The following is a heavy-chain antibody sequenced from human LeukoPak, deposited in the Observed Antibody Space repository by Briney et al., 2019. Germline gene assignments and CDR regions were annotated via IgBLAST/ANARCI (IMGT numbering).Heavy chain of an antibody. CDR1: GFTFSSYG. CDR3: AVSSSWESYFDY. Sequence: GGSLRLSCAASGFTFSSYGMHWVRQAPGKGLEWVAVIWYDGSNKYYADSVKGRFTISRDNSKNTLYLQMNSLRAEDTAVYYCAVSSSWESYFDYWGQGTLVTVSS. J-gene: IGHJ4*02. V-gene: IGHV3-33*01. D-gene: IGHD6-13*01. CDR2: IWYDGSNK.